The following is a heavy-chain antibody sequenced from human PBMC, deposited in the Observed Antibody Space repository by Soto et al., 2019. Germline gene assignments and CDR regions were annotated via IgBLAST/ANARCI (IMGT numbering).Heavy chain of an antibody. Sequence: PGGSLRLSCVASGFTFSSYWMHWVRRTPGQGLVWVSHTDSDGSFTTYADSVKGRFTISRDNAKSTLFLQMNSLRAEDTAVYYCVRDDLGLGLDYWGQGTLVTVSS. D-gene: IGHD1-26*01. V-gene: IGHV3-74*01. CDR1: GFTFSSYW. CDR2: TDSDGSFT. CDR3: VRDDLGLGLDY. J-gene: IGHJ4*02.